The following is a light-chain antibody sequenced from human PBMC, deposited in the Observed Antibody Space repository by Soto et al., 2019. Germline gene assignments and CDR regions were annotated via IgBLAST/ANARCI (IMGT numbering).Light chain of an antibody. Sequence: QSVLTQSPSASASLGASVKLTCTLSSGHSSYAIAWHQQQPEKGPRYLMQLDRDGSHTKGDAIPDRFSGSSSGAERYLTISSLQSEDEADYYCQTWGTGIHVVFGGGTKLTVL. V-gene: IGLV4-69*01. CDR3: QTWGTGIHVV. CDR2: LDRDGSH. CDR1: SGHSSYA. J-gene: IGLJ2*01.